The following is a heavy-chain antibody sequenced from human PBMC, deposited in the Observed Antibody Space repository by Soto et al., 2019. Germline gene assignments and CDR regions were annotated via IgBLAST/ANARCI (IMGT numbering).Heavy chain of an antibody. V-gene: IGHV1-69*08. D-gene: IGHD2-15*01. CDR3: ARDIVVVVGSKDDAFDI. CDR2: IIPILGIA. Sequence: QVQLVQSGAEVKKPGSSVKVSCKASGGTFSSYTISWVRQAPGQGLEWRGRIIPILGIANYAQKFQGRVTITADKSTSTAYMELSSLRSEDTAVYYCARDIVVVVGSKDDAFDIWGQGTMVTVSS. CDR1: GGTFSSYT. J-gene: IGHJ3*02.